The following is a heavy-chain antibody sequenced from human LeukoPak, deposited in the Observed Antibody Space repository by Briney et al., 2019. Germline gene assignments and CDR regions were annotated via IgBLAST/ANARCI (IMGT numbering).Heavy chain of an antibody. J-gene: IGHJ4*02. Sequence: PGGSLRLSCAASGFTFSSYAMSWVRQAPGKGLEWVSGISGSGATTYYADSVKGRFTISRDNSKNTLYLHMNSLRAEDTAVYYCAKENMVRGVIIFEYWGQGILVTDSS. V-gene: IGHV3-23*01. CDR3: AKENMVRGVIIFEY. CDR1: GFTFSSYA. D-gene: IGHD3-10*01. CDR2: ISGSGATT.